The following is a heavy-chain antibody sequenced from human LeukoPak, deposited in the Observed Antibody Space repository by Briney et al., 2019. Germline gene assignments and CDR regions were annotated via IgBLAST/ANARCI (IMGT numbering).Heavy chain of an antibody. V-gene: IGHV4-39*01. Sequence: SGTLSLTCSVSGGSISSRNYYWGWIRQPPGKGLEWIVRFYYSGRTYYNPSLKSRFTISVDTSKNQFSLKLSSVTAADTAVYYCARRQYCGGDCYHGGFDYWGQGTLVTSST. D-gene: IGHD2-21*02. J-gene: IGHJ4*02. CDR2: FYYSGRT. CDR3: ARRQYCGGDCYHGGFDY. CDR1: GGSISSRNYY.